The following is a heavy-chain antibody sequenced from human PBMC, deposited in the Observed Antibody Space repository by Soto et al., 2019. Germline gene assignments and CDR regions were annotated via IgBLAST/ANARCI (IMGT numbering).Heavy chain of an antibody. CDR2: ISVNGNNI. CDR3: ARSHSSSWHWFDP. V-gene: IGHV3-30-3*01. CDR1: GFTFSSYP. J-gene: IGHJ5*02. D-gene: IGHD6-13*01. Sequence: QVQLVESGGGVVQPGRSLRLSCAASGFTFSSYPMHWVRQAPGKGPEWVAVISVNGNNIHYGDSVKGRFTISRDNSKKTLYLQMSSLRVEDTAVYYCARSHSSSWHWFDPWGQGTLVNVSS.